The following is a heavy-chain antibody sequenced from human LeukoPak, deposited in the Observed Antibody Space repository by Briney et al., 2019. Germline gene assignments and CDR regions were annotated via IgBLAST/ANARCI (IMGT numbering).Heavy chain of an antibody. CDR3: AAASGLITFGGVDY. Sequence: SETLSLTCAVYGGSFSGYNWSWIRQPPGKGLEWIGEVNHIGGTNYNPSLKSRVTISVDTSKNQFSLKLSSVTAADTAVYYCAAASGLITFGGVDYWGQGTLVTVSS. CDR2: VNHIGGT. CDR1: GGSFSGYN. D-gene: IGHD3-16*01. V-gene: IGHV4-34*01. J-gene: IGHJ4*02.